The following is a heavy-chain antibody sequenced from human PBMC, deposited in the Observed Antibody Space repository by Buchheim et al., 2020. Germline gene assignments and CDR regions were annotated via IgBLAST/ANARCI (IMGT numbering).Heavy chain of an antibody. D-gene: IGHD3-3*01. CDR3: ARGKRITIYGVVIVGGNGMDV. V-gene: IGHV4-30-4*01. Sequence: QVQLQESGPGLVKPSQTLSLTCTVSGGSISSGDYYWSWIRQPPGKGLEWIGYIYYSGSTYYNPSPKCRVTISVDTSKNQFSLKLSSVTAADTAVYYCARGKRITIYGVVIVGGNGMDVWGQGTT. J-gene: IGHJ6*02. CDR2: IYYSGST. CDR1: GGSISSGDYY.